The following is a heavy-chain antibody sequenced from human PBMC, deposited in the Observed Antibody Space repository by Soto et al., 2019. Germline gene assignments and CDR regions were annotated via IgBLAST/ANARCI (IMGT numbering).Heavy chain of an antibody. D-gene: IGHD3-3*01. J-gene: IGHJ4*02. Sequence: GGSLRLSCASSGFTFSSYAMSWVRQAPGKGLEWVSAISGSGGSTYYADSVKGRFTISRDNSKNTLYLQMNSLRAEDTAVYYCAKDRLFWGYDFWSGYGDSDYWGQGTLVTVSS. V-gene: IGHV3-23*01. CDR2: ISGSGGST. CDR3: AKDRLFWGYDFWSGYGDSDY. CDR1: GFTFSSYA.